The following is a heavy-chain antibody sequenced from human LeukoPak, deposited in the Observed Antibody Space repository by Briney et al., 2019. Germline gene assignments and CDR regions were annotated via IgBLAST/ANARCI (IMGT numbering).Heavy chain of an antibody. V-gene: IGHV3-33*01. CDR2: IWYDGSNK. CDR1: GFTFRSYG. Sequence: GGSLRLSCAASGFTFRSYGMHWVRQARGKGLEWVALIWYDGSNKYYADSVEGRFTISRDNSKNTLYLQMNSLRAEDTAVYYCATLRSDSSGWYYFDYWGQGTLVTVSS. CDR3: ATLRSDSSGWYYFDY. D-gene: IGHD6-19*01. J-gene: IGHJ4*02.